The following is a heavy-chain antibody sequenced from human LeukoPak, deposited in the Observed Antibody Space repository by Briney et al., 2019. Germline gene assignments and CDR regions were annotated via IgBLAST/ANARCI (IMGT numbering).Heavy chain of an antibody. CDR3: TMAYCGGDCYSSFFDY. V-gene: IGHV3-48*03. CDR2: ISSSGSTI. CDR1: GFTFSSYE. J-gene: IGHJ4*02. D-gene: IGHD2-21*02. Sequence: GGSLRLSCAASGFTFSSYEMNWVRQPPGKGLEWVSYISSSGSTIYYADSVKGRFTISRDNAKNSLYLQMNSLRAEDTAVYYCTMAYCGGDCYSSFFDYWGQGTLVTVSS.